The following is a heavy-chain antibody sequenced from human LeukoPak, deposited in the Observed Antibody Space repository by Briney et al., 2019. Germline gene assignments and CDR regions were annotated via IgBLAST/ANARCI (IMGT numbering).Heavy chain of an antibody. Sequence: SETLSLTCAVSGGSISSGGYSWSWIRQPPGKGLEWIGYIYHSGSTYYNPSLKSRVTISVDRSKNQFSLKLSSVTAADTAVYYCAGAGDLNRWYFDLWGRGTLVTVSS. V-gene: IGHV4-30-2*01. CDR1: GGSISSGGYS. J-gene: IGHJ2*01. CDR2: IYHSGST. D-gene: IGHD7-27*01. CDR3: AGAGDLNRWYFDL.